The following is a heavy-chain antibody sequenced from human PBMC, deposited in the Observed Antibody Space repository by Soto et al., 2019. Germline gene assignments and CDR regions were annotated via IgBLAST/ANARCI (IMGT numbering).Heavy chain of an antibody. Sequence: WGSLLVSCASSVFTFSSYGMHWVRQAPGKGLEWVTGILYDGSDKYYADSVKGRFTISRENSKNTLYLQMNSLRTEDSAVYYCAKAGGGFGDFVHHWGQGTTVTVSS. J-gene: IGHJ4*02. V-gene: IGHV3-30*18. CDR1: VFTFSSYG. D-gene: IGHD3-10*01. CDR2: ILYDGSDK. CDR3: AKAGGGFGDFVHH.